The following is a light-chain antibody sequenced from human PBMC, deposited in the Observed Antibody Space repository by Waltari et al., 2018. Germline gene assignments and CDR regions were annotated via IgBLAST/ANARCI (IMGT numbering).Light chain of an antibody. CDR2: HAS. CDR1: QSISKY. CDR3: QHYVSLPAT. J-gene: IGKJ1*01. V-gene: IGKV3-20*01. Sequence: SGRASQSISKYLASNQQKPGQAPRRLIYHASSRSTGIPDIFSGSGFGTDFSLTISRLEPEEFAVYYCQHYVSLPATFGQGTKLEIK.